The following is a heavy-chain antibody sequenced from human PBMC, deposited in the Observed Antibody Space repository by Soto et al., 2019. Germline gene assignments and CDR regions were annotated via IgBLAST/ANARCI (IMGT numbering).Heavy chain of an antibody. Sequence: PGGSLRLSCAASGFSLSSYWMYWVRRTPGKGLVWVARIKEGGDETSYAESVKGRFTISRDNAKNTLHLQISSLRSEDTAVYYFESFPGLNVWGKGTTFAVSS. V-gene: IGHV3-74*01. CDR2: IKEGGDET. CDR3: ESFPGLNV. J-gene: IGHJ6*04. CDR1: GFSLSSYW.